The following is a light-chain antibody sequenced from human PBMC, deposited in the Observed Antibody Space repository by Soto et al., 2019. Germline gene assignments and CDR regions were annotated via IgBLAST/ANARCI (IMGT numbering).Light chain of an antibody. CDR3: SSYTSSSTLDVV. CDR2: EVS. V-gene: IGLV2-14*01. Sequence: QSALTQPASVSGSPGQSITISCTGTSSDVGGYNYVSWYQQHPGKAPKLMIYEVSNRPSGVSNRSSGSKSGNTASLTISGLQAEDEAYYYGSSYTSSSTLDVVFGGGTQLTVL. J-gene: IGLJ2*01. CDR1: SSDVGGYNY.